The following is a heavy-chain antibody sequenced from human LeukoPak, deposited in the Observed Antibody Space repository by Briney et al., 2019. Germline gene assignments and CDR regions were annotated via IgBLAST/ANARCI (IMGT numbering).Heavy chain of an antibody. CDR3: ARRGRYSSGWFDY. CDR1: GGSISSGSYY. D-gene: IGHD6-19*01. V-gene: IGHV4-61*02. Sequence: SQTLTLTCTVSGGSISSGSYYWSWIRQPAGKGLEWIGRIYTSGSTNYNPSLKSRVTISVDTSKNQFSLKLSSVTAADTAVYYCARRGRYSSGWFDYWGQGTLVTVSS. J-gene: IGHJ4*02. CDR2: IYTSGST.